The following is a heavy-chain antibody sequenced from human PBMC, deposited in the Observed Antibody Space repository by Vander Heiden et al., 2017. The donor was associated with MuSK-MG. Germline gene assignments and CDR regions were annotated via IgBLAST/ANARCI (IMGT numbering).Heavy chain of an antibody. CDR2: IIPIFGTA. D-gene: IGHD3-10*01. Sequence: QVQLVQSGAEVKKPGSSVKVSCKASGGTFSSYAISWVRQAPGQGLEWMGGIIPIFGTANYAKKFQGRVTITADKSTSTAYRELSSLRSEETAVYYCARAGIGSGSYYSHDAFDIWGQGTMVTVSS. CDR3: ARAGIGSGSYYSHDAFDI. CDR1: GGTFSSYA. V-gene: IGHV1-69*06. J-gene: IGHJ3*02.